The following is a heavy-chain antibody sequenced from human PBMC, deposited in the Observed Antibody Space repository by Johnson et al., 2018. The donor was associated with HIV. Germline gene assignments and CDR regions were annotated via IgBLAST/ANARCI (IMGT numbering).Heavy chain of an antibody. CDR3: ARGEYQLLSGGFAFDI. V-gene: IGHV3-13*01. Sequence: EQLVESGGGLVKPGGSLRLSCAASGFTFSDYYMSWIRQAPGKGLEWVSAIGTAGDTYYPGSVQGRFTISRENAKNSLYLQMNSLRAGDTAVYYCARGEYQLLSGGFAFDIWGQGTMVTVSS. CDR2: IGTAGDT. CDR1: GFTFSDYY. D-gene: IGHD2-2*01. J-gene: IGHJ3*02.